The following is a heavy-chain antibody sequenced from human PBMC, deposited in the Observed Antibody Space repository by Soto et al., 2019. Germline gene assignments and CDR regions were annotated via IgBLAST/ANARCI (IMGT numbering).Heavy chain of an antibody. CDR1: GGTFSSYA. D-gene: IGHD6-13*01. Sequence: ASVKVSCKASGGTFSSYAISWVRQAPGQGLEWMGGIIPIFGTANYAQKFQGRVTITADESTSTAYMELSSLRSEDTAVYYCARDMGKFIAAAGRPHYYSYGMDVWGQGTTVTVSS. V-gene: IGHV1-69*13. CDR2: IIPIFGTA. J-gene: IGHJ6*02. CDR3: ARDMGKFIAAAGRPHYYSYGMDV.